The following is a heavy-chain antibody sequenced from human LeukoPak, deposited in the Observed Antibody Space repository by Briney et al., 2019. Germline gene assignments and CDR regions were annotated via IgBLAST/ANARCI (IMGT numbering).Heavy chain of an antibody. D-gene: IGHD6-6*01. V-gene: IGHV6-1*01. CDR2: TYYRSKWYN. J-gene: IGHJ6*03. CDR3: ARSEYSSSGYYYYYMDV. CDR1: GDSVSSNSAA. Sequence: SQTLSLTCAISGDSVSSNSAAWNWIRQSPSRGLEWLGRTYYRSKWYNDYAVSVKSRITINPDTSKNQFSLQLNSVTPEDTAVYYCARSEYSSSGYYYYYMDVWGKGTTVTVSS.